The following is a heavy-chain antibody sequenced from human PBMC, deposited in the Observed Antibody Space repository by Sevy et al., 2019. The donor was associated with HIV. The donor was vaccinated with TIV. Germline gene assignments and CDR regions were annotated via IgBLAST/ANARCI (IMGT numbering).Heavy chain of an antibody. V-gene: IGHV5-51*01. D-gene: IGHD3-22*01. J-gene: IGHJ6*02. CDR1: GYTFSNYW. CDR3: ARRGYYHSSGYYTYGMDV. CDR2: IYPGDSDT. Sequence: GESLKISCKGSGYTFSNYWIGWVRQMPGKGLEWMGIIYPGDSDTRYSPSFQGQVTISSDKSISTAYLQWSSLKASDTAMYYCARRGYYHSSGYYTYGMDVWGQGTTVTVSS.